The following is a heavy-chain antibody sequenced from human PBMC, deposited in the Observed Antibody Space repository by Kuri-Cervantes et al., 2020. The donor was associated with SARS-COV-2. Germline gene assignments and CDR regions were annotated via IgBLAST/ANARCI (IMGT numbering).Heavy chain of an antibody. Sequence: GESLKISCAASGFTFSSYAMSWVRQAPGKGLEWVSSISGSGGSTYYVDSVKGRFTISRDNSKNTLYLQMNSLRAEDTAVYYCAKSPRAIVVVPAAISWGQGTLVTVSS. J-gene: IGHJ5*02. CDR1: GFTFSSYA. CDR3: AKSPRAIVVVPAAIS. D-gene: IGHD2-2*02. CDR2: ISGSGGST. V-gene: IGHV3-23*01.